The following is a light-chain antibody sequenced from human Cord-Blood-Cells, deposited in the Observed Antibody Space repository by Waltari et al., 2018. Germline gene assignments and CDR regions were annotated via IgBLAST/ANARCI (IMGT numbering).Light chain of an antibody. V-gene: IGLV1-47*01. CDR3: AAWDDSLSGWV. CDR1: SSNIGSNY. J-gene: IGLJ3*02. CDR2: RNN. Sequence: QSVLTQPPSASGTPGQGVPISCSGSSSNIGSNYVYCYQQLPGTAPNPLIYRNNQRPSGVPDRFSGSKSGTSASLAISGLRSEDEADYYCAAWDDSLSGWVFSGGTKLTVL.